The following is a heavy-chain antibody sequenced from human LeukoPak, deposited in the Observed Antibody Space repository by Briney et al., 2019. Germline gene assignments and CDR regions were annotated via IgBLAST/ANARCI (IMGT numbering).Heavy chain of an antibody. J-gene: IGHJ3*02. CDR2: IYSGGST. CDR3: ARGWRHDAFGI. V-gene: IGHV3-53*01. Sequence: GGSLRLSCAASGFTVSSNYMSWVRQAPGKGLEWVSVIYSGGSTYYADSVKGRFTISRDNSKNTLYLQMNSLRAEDTAVYYCARGWRHDAFGIWGQGTMVTVSS. CDR1: GFTVSSNY.